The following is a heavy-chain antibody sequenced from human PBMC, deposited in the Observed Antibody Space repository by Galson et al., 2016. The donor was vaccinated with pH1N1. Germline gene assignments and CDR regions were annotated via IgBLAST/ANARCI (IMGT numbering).Heavy chain of an antibody. Sequence: SLRLSCAASGFTFTSYAMHWVRQAPGKGLEWVAVILYDGTNEYYADSVKGRFTIPRDKTQSTVYLQMHSLRTEDTAVYYCARDSEYSGHEGFHWAQGTPVIVSS. V-gene: IGHV3-30*04. D-gene: IGHD5-12*01. CDR1: GFTFTSYA. CDR3: ARDSEYSGHEGFH. J-gene: IGHJ4*02. CDR2: ILYDGTNE.